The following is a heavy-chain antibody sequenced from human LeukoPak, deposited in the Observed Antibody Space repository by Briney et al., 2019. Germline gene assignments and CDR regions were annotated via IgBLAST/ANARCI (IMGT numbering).Heavy chain of an antibody. J-gene: IGHJ4*02. V-gene: IGHV3-23*01. CDR1: GFTFSSYA. D-gene: IGHD6-6*01. CDR2: ISGNGGKT. CDR3: VKTARLADY. Sequence: PGGSLRLSCAASGFTFSSYAMSWVRQAPGKGLEWVSSISGNGGKTYYADSVKGRFTISRDDSKNTLYLQMNSLRAEDTAVYYCVKTARLADYWGQGTLATVSS.